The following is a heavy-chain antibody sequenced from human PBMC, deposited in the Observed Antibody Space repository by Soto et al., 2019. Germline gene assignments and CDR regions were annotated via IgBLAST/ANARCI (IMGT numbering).Heavy chain of an antibody. CDR2: ISDSGSVV. D-gene: IGHD3-16*01. Sequence: GGSLRLSCEVSRFTFSDYSMNWVRQAPGKGLEWVSLISDSGSVVSYAESVKGRFTISRDNAKNSVYLQMNSLRAEDTAFYYCARDYCPTAVCPWGWFDPWGQGALVTVSS. J-gene: IGHJ5*02. V-gene: IGHV3-21*01. CDR1: RFTFSDYS. CDR3: ARDYCPTAVCPWGWFDP.